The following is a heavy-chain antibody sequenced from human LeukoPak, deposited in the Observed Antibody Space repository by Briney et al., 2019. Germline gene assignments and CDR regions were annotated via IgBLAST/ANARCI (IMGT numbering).Heavy chain of an antibody. Sequence: KTGGSLRLSCAVSGFTFSDAWMTWVRQAPGKGLEWVGRIKTKNDGGATDYAATVTGRFSISRDDSKNTLYLQMNSLKTEDTAVYYCTTVVSGGWYRGYWGQGTLVFVSS. J-gene: IGHJ4*02. CDR2: IKTKNDGGAT. V-gene: IGHV3-15*01. D-gene: IGHD6-19*01. CDR3: TTVVSGGWYRGY. CDR1: GFTFSDAW.